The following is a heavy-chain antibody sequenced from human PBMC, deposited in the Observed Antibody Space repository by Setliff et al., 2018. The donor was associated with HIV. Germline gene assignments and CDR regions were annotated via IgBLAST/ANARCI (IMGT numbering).Heavy chain of an antibody. CDR2: IYYSGIT. J-gene: IGHJ6*03. D-gene: IGHD6-6*01. V-gene: IGHV4-61*01. CDR3: ASEAWTSYRSSSGCYYYYMDV. Sequence: PSETLSLTCTVSGGSVGSGSYYWSWIRQSPGKGLEWIGYIYYSGITTSNPSLKSRVTISIDTSKKQFSLRLHSVTAADTAVYYCASEAWTSYRSSSGCYYYYMDVWGKETTVTVSS. CDR1: GGSVGSGSYY.